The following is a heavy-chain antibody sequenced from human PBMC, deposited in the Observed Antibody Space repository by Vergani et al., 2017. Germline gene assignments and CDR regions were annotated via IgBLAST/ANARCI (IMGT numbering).Heavy chain of an antibody. CDR3: ARSGVVPAAGGNWFDP. Sequence: QVQLQESGPGLVKPSQTLSLTCTVSGGSISSGSYYWSWIRQPAGKGLEWIGRIYTSGSTNYNPSLKSRVTISVDTSKNQFSLKLSSVTAADTAVYYWARSGVVPAAGGNWFDPWGQGTLVTVSS. D-gene: IGHD2-2*01. J-gene: IGHJ5*02. CDR1: GGSISSGSYY. V-gene: IGHV4-61*02. CDR2: IYTSGST.